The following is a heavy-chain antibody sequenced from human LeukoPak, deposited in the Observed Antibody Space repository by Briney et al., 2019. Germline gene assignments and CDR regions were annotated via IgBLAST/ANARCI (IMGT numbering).Heavy chain of an antibody. D-gene: IGHD3-22*01. J-gene: IGHJ4*02. CDR2: ISASSSTI. Sequence: GGSLRLSCAASGFTFSSYSMNWVRQAPGKGLEWVSYISASSSTIYYADSVKGRFTISRDNAKNSLFLQMNGLRAEDTAVYYCARGFHRYSYDSGAYSIYWGQGTLVTVSS. V-gene: IGHV3-48*01. CDR1: GFTFSSYS. CDR3: ARGFHRYSYDSGAYSIY.